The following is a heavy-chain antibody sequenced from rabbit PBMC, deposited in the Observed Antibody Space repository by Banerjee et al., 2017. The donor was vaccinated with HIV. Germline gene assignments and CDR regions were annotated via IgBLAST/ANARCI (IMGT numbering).Heavy chain of an antibody. CDR2: IAAGSGNT. D-gene: IGHD6-1*01. J-gene: IGHJ3*01. Sequence: QEQLEESGGDLVKPGASLTLTCTASGIDFSSYYYMCWVRQAPGKGLEWIGCIAAGSGNTYYASWAKGRFTISKTSSTTVTLQMTSLTAADTATYFCARGYAGYAYGSLWGQGTLVTVS. V-gene: IGHV1S45*01. CDR3: ARGYAGYAYGSL. CDR1: GIDFSSYYY.